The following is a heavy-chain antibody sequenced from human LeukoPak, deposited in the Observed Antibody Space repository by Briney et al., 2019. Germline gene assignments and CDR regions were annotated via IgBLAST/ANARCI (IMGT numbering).Heavy chain of an antibody. J-gene: IGHJ5*02. CDR3: ARVFSNWFDP. D-gene: IGHD3-3*01. Sequence: SETLSLTCTVSGGSISSHYWSWIRQPPGKGLEWIGYNYYSGSTNYNPSLKSRVTISVDTSKNQFSLKLSSVTAADTAVYYCARVFSNWFDPWGQGTLVTVSS. CDR1: GGSISSHY. V-gene: IGHV4-59*11. CDR2: NYYSGST.